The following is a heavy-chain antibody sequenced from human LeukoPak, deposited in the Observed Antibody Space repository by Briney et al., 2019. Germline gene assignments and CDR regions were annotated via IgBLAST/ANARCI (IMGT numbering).Heavy chain of an antibody. D-gene: IGHD2-15*01. CDR1: GGSISRSSYY. J-gene: IGHJ6*02. CDR3: ARHAYCSGGSCYGNSYYYYYGMDV. V-gene: IGHV4-39*01. Sequence: SETLSPTCTVSGGSISRSSYYWGWIRQPPGKGLEWIGRAFYSGSTYYNPSLKRRVTISVDTSKNQFSLKLSSVTAADTAVYYCARHAYCSGGSCYGNSYYYYYGMDVWGQGTTVTVSS. CDR2: AFYSGST.